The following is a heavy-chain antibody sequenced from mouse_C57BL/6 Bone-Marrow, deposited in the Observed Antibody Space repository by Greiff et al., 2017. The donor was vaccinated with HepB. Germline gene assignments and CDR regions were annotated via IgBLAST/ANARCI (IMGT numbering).Heavy chain of an antibody. Sequence: VQRVESGAELMKPGASVKLSCKATGYTFTGYWIEWVKQRPGHGLEWIGEILPGSGSTNYNEKFKGKATFTADTSSNTAYMQLSSLTTEDSAIYYCASGESTTVEAWFAYWGQGTLVTVSA. J-gene: IGHJ3*01. CDR2: ILPGSGST. D-gene: IGHD1-1*01. V-gene: IGHV1-9*01. CDR3: ASGESTTVEAWFAY. CDR1: GYTFTGYW.